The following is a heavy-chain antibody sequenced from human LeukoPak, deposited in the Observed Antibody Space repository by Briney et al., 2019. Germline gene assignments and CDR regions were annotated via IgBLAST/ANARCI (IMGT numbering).Heavy chain of an antibody. CDR2: IKLDGSDK. CDR3: ARGGSYPDH. Sequence: GGSLRLSCEASGFTFTNYWMSWVRQAPGKGLEWVAHIKLDGSDKYYVDSVKGRFTISRDNAKNSLYLQMNSLRAEDTAVYYCARGGSYPDHWGQGTLVTVSS. CDR1: GFTFTNYW. D-gene: IGHD1-26*01. J-gene: IGHJ4*02. V-gene: IGHV3-7*01.